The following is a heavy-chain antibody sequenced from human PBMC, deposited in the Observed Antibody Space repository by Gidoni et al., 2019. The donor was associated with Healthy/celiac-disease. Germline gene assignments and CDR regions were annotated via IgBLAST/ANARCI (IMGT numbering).Heavy chain of an antibody. Sequence: QVQLVESGGGVVQPGRSLRLSCAASGFTFRSSGMTWSRQAQGKGLEWVAVIWYDGSNKYYADSVKGRFTISRDNSKNTLYLQMNSLRAEDTAVYYCARDKLSPDFLEWSYYYYGMDVWGQGTTVTVSS. CDR1: GFTFRSSG. V-gene: IGHV3-33*01. CDR3: ARDKLSPDFLEWSYYYYGMDV. CDR2: IWYDGSNK. J-gene: IGHJ6*02. D-gene: IGHD3-3*01.